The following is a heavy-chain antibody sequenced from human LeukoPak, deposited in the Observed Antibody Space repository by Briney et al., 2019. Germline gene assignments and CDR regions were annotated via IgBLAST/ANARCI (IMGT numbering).Heavy chain of an antibody. D-gene: IGHD3-9*01. CDR1: GGSFSGSY. CDR2: INHSGST. CDR3: ARHGDYDILTGYYNY. J-gene: IGHJ4*02. V-gene: IGHV4-34*01. Sequence: SETLSLTCAVYGGSFSGSYWSWIRQPPGKGLEWIGEINHSGSTNYNPSLKSRVTISVDTSKNQFSLKLSSVTAADTAVYYCARHGDYDILTGYYNYWGQGTLVTVSS.